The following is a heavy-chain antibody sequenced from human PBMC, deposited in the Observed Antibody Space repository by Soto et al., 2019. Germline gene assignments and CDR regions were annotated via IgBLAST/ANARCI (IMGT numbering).Heavy chain of an antibody. CDR3: TNSKPQELVSGYYYYYMDV. Sequence: GGSLRLSCAASGFTFSGSAMHWVRQASGKGLEWVGRIRSKANSYATAYAASVKGRFTISRDDSKNTAYLQMNSLKTEDTAVYYCTNSKPQELVSGYYYYYMDVWGKGTTVTVSS. CDR1: GFTFSGSA. J-gene: IGHJ6*03. V-gene: IGHV3-73*01. D-gene: IGHD6-13*01. CDR2: IRSKANSYAT.